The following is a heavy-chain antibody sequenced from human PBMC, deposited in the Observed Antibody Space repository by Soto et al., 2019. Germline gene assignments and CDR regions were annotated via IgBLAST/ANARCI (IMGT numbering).Heavy chain of an antibody. CDR2: VSSSSSYI. CDR1: GFTFSSYS. CDR3: ARAGQRLAPNDFDY. V-gene: IGHV3-21*01. Sequence: EVQLVESGGGLVKPGGSLRLSCAASGFTFSSYSMNWVRQAPGKGLEWVSSVSSSSSYIYYADSVKGRFTISRDNAKNSLYLQMNRLRGEDTAVYYCARAGQRLAPNDFDYWGQGTLVTVSS. D-gene: IGHD6-19*01. J-gene: IGHJ4*02.